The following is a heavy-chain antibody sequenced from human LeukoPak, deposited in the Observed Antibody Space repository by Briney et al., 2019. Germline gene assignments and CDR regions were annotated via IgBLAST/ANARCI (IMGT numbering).Heavy chain of an antibody. CDR2: IKQDGSQK. CDR3: ARAAAAKEIYYFYMDV. Sequence: GGSLRLSCAASRFTFSSYWMSWVRQAPGKGLEWVANIKQDGSQKYYMASVKGRFTISRDNAMNSLYLQMNSLRAEDTAVYYCARAAAAKEIYYFYMDVWGKGTTVTVSS. D-gene: IGHD2-2*01. V-gene: IGHV3-7*01. J-gene: IGHJ6*03. CDR1: RFTFSSYW.